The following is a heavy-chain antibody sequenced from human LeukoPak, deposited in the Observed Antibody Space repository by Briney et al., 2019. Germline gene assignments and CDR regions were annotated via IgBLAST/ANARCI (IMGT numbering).Heavy chain of an antibody. CDR1: GFTFSSYG. V-gene: IGHV3-30*02. CDR2: IRYDGSNK. CDR3: AKDRFFDILTRLDAFDL. Sequence: GGSLRLSCAACGFTFSSYGKHWVRQAPGKGLEWLAFIRYDGSNKYYADSVKGRFTISRDNSKNTLYLQMNSLRAEDAAVYYCAKDRFFDILTRLDAFDLWGQGTMVTVSS. D-gene: IGHD3-9*01. J-gene: IGHJ3*01.